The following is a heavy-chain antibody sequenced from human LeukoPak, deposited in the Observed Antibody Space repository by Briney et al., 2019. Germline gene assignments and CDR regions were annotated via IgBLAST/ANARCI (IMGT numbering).Heavy chain of an antibody. Sequence: ASVKVSCKASGYTFTSYGISWVRQAPGQGLEWMGWISAYNGNTNYAQKLQGRVTMTTDTSTSTAYMELRSLRSDDTAVYYFARDFGPGWELYYFDYWGQGTLVTVSS. D-gene: IGHD1-26*01. CDR3: ARDFGPGWELYYFDY. CDR2: ISAYNGNT. J-gene: IGHJ4*02. CDR1: GYTFTSYG. V-gene: IGHV1-18*01.